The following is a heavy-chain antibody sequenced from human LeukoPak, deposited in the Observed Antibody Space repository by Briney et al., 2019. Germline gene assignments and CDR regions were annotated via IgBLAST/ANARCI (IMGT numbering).Heavy chain of an antibody. Sequence: GGSLRLSCAASGFTFDDYAMHWVRQVPGKGLEWVSGITWNSGSIGYADSVKGRLTISRDNAKNSLYLQMNSLRAEDTALYYCAKGRGMATIIDYWGQGTLVTVSS. V-gene: IGHV3-9*01. CDR3: AKGRGMATIIDY. D-gene: IGHD5-24*01. J-gene: IGHJ4*02. CDR1: GFTFDDYA. CDR2: ITWNSGSI.